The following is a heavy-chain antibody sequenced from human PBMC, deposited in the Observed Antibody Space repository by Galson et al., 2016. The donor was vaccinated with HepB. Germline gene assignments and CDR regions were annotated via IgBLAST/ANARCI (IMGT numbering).Heavy chain of an antibody. CDR3: AGDGRYADTWDLSDY. D-gene: IGHD2-2*01. Sequence: SETLSLTCAVDGGSFSGHYWNWIRQSPGKALEWIGEINQSGSSNYNPSLRSRVTISVDTSKNQFSLKLTSVTAADTATYYCAGDGRYADTWDLSDYWGQGTPVTVSS. CDR2: INQSGSS. V-gene: IGHV4-34*01. J-gene: IGHJ4*02. CDR1: GGSFSGHY.